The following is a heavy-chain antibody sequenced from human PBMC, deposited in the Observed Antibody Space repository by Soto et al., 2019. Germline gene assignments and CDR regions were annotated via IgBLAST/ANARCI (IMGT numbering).Heavy chain of an antibody. J-gene: IGHJ5*02. V-gene: IGHV2-5*02. Sequence: SGPTLVNPTQTLTLTCTFSGFSLSTSGVGVGWIRQPPGKALEWLALIYWDDDKRYSPSLKSRLTITKDTSKNQVVLTMTNMDPVDTATYYCAHAKYYYGSGINWFDPWGQGTLVTVSS. D-gene: IGHD3-10*01. CDR1: GFSLSTSGVG. CDR2: IYWDDDK. CDR3: AHAKYYYGSGINWFDP.